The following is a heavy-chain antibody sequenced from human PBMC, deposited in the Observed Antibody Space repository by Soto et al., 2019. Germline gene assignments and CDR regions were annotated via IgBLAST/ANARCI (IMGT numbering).Heavy chain of an antibody. J-gene: IGHJ4*02. Sequence: LSLTCTVSGGSISSYYWSWIRQPAGKGLEWIGRIYTSGSTNYNPSLKSRVTMSVDTSKNQFSLKLSSVTAADTAVYYCARENSDFWSGYPTEIDYWGQGTLVTVSS. CDR1: GGSISSYY. CDR3: ARENSDFWSGYPTEIDY. D-gene: IGHD3-3*01. CDR2: IYTSGST. V-gene: IGHV4-4*07.